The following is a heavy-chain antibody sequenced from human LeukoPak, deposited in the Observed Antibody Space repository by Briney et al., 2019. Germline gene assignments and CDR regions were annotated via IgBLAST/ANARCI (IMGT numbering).Heavy chain of an antibody. V-gene: IGHV1-18*01. Sequence: ASVKVSCKASGYTFTSYGISWVRQAPGQGLEWMGWISAYNGNTNYAQKLQGRVTMTTDTSTSTAYMELRSLRSDDTAVYYCARAWHIVVVTAPPDYWGQGTLVTVSS. CDR3: ARAWHIVVVTAPPDY. CDR1: GYTFTSYG. D-gene: IGHD2-21*02. J-gene: IGHJ4*02. CDR2: ISAYNGNT.